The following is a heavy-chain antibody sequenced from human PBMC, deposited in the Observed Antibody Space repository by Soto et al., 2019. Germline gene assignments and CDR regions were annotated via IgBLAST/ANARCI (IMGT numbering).Heavy chain of an antibody. Sequence: GGSLRLSCAASGFTFSSYAMSWVRQAPGKGLEWVSAISGSGGSTYYADSVKGRFTISRDNSKNTLYLQMNSLRAEDTAVYYCTSSGYDFSYYFDYWGQGTLVTVSS. V-gene: IGHV3-23*01. J-gene: IGHJ4*02. D-gene: IGHD5-12*01. CDR3: TSSGYDFSYYFDY. CDR2: ISGSGGST. CDR1: GFTFSSYA.